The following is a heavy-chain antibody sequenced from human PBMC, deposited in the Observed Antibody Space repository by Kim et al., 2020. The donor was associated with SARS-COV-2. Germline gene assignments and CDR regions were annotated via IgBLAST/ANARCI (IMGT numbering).Heavy chain of an antibody. J-gene: IGHJ4*02. V-gene: IGHV3-23*01. CDR3: AKDLACSLVRDPVRY. CDR2: ISSSGGTT. Sequence: GGSLRLSCAASGFTFSSYAMTWVRQAPGKGLEWVSVISSSGGTTHYADSVKGRFTISRDNSKNTLYLQMNSLRAEDTAVYYCAKDLACSLVRDPVRYWGQGTLVTVSP. D-gene: IGHD3-10*01. CDR1: GFTFSSYA.